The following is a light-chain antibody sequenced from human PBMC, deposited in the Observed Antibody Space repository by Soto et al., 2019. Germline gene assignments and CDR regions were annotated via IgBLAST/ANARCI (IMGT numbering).Light chain of an antibody. CDR2: GAS. CDR3: QQYSTSPIS. J-gene: IGKJ5*01. Sequence: ENVWTQSPGTLSSSPGERATLSCRASQVTSRYFSWYQQRPGQAPRLLIYGASSRATGIPDRFSGSGSGTDSTLTISRQEPEDLAVYYCQQYSTSPISFGQGTRLEIK. V-gene: IGKV3-20*01. CDR1: QVTSRY.